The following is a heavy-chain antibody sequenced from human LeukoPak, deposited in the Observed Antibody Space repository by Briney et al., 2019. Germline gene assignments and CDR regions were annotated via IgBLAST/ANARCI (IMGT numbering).Heavy chain of an antibody. CDR2: IYYSGST. Sequence: SETLSLTCTVSGGSISSYYWSWIRQPPGKGLEWIGYIYYSGSTNYNPSLKSRVTISVDTSKNQFSLKLSSVTAADTAVYCCARDRGYSYGYRGYFDYWGQGTLVTVSS. CDR1: GGSISSYY. D-gene: IGHD5-18*01. J-gene: IGHJ4*02. V-gene: IGHV4-59*01. CDR3: ARDRGYSYGYRGYFDY.